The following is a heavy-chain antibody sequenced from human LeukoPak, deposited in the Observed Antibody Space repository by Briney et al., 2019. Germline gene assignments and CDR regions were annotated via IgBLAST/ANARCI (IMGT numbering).Heavy chain of an antibody. V-gene: IGHV3-21*01. Sequence: GGSLRLSCAASGFTFSTYTMIWARQAPGKGLEWVSSISTSSSDIYYGDSVKGRFTISRDNAKNSVFLQMNSLRAADTAVYYCARAGYSSSLFDYYFYMDVWGKGTTVTVSS. CDR1: GFTFSTYT. D-gene: IGHD6-13*01. CDR3: ARAGYSSSLFDYYFYMDV. J-gene: IGHJ6*03. CDR2: ISTSSSDI.